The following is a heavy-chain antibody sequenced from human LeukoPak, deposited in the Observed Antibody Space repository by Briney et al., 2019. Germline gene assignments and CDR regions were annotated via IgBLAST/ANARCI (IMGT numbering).Heavy chain of an antibody. J-gene: IGHJ4*02. CDR2: IYHSGST. CDR3: ARLGDYYDSSGYYYFVY. V-gene: IGHV4-38-2*01. CDR1: GYSISSGYY. D-gene: IGHD3-22*01. Sequence: PSETLSLTCAVSGYSISSGYYWGWIRQPPGKGLEWIGSIYHSGSTYYNPSLKSRVTISVDTSKNQFSLKLSSVTAADTAVYYCARLGDYYDSSGYYYFVYRGQGTLVTVSS.